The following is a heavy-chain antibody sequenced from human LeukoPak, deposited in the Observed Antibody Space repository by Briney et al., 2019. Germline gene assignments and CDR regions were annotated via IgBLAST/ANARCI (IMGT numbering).Heavy chain of an antibody. Sequence: PSETLSLTCAVSGGSISSGGYSWSWIRPPPGKGLEWNGYIYYSGSTYYNPSLKSRVTISVDTSKNQFSLKLSSVTAADTAVYYCARRISGGPLYYYYMDVWGKGTTVTVSS. D-gene: IGHD2/OR15-2a*01. J-gene: IGHJ6*03. V-gene: IGHV4-30-4*07. CDR1: GGSISSGGYS. CDR2: IYYSGST. CDR3: ARRISGGPLYYYYMDV.